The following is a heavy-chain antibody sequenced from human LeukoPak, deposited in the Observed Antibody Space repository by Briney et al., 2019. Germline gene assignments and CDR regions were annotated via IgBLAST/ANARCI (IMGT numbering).Heavy chain of an antibody. CDR2: IKQDGSEK. V-gene: IGHV3-7*01. J-gene: IGHJ4*02. CDR1: GFTFSSYW. D-gene: IGHD3-22*01. CDR3: ARDRHYYDSSGYYGGYFDY. Sequence: GGSLRLSCAASGFTFSSYWMSWVRQAPGKGLEWVANIKQDGSEKYYVDSVKGRFTISRDNAKNSLYLQMNSLRAEDTAVYYCARDRHYYDSSGYYGGYFDYWGQGTLVTVSS.